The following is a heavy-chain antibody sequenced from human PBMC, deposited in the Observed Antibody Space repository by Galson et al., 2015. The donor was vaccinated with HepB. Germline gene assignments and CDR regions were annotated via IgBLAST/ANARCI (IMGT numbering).Heavy chain of an antibody. J-gene: IGHJ2*01. CDR3: ASGYSYGKWYFDL. V-gene: IGHV3-30*04. Sequence: SLRLSCAASGFSSSNYPMHWVRKAPGRGLEWLALISYEDSNQYYADSVKGRFTISRDNSKNTLYVQMKSLRAEDTAVYYCASGYSYGKWYFDLWGRGTLVTVSS. D-gene: IGHD2-15*01. CDR2: ISYEDSNQ. CDR1: GFSSSNYP.